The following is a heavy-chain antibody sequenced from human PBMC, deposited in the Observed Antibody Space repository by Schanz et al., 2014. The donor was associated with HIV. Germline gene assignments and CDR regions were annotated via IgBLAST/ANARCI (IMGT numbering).Heavy chain of an antibody. V-gene: IGHV3-9*01. CDR3: AKGGRDILSYYGMDV. CDR2: ISWNSGSR. D-gene: IGHD2-15*01. Sequence: EVQLAESGGGLVQPGRSLRLFCEASGFTFDDYDMHWVRQVPGKGLEWVSSISWNSGSRGYADSVKGRFTISRDNDNDSLYLQMNSLRAEDTAVYYCAKGGRDILSYYGMDVWGQGTTVTVSS. J-gene: IGHJ6*02. CDR1: GFTFDDYD.